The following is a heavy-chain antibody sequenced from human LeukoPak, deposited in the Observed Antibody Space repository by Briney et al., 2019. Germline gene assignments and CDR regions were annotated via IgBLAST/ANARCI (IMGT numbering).Heavy chain of an antibody. CDR3: ASAPLYGGYDLIGPSDY. V-gene: IGHV3-9*01. CDR1: GFTFDDYA. Sequence: GGSLRVSCAASGFTFDDYAMHWVRQAPGKGLEWVSGVSWNSGSIGYAGSVKGRFTISRDNAKNSLDLQKNSLRAQDTALYYCASAPLYGGYDLIGPSDYWGQGTLVTVSS. J-gene: IGHJ4*02. CDR2: VSWNSGSI. D-gene: IGHD5-12*01.